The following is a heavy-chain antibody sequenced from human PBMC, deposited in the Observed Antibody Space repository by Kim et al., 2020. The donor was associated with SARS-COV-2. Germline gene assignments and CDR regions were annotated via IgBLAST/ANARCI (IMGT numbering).Heavy chain of an antibody. CDR3: ARDLAFDY. Sequence: SGRTYYNPSLKSRVTISVDTSKNQFSRKLSSVTAADTAVYYCARDLAFDYWGQGTLVTVSS. CDR2: SGRT. D-gene: IGHD2-15*01. J-gene: IGHJ4*02. V-gene: IGHV4-31*02.